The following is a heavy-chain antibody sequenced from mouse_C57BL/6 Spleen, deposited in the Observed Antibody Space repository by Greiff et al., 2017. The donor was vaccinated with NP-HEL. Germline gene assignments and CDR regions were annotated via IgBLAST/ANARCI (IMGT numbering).Heavy chain of an antibody. CDR1: GYTFTSYW. J-gene: IGHJ2*01. CDR3: AREGQLGYFDY. V-gene: IGHV1-52*01. D-gene: IGHD3-3*01. Sequence: VQLQQPGAELVRPGSSVKLSCKASGYTFTSYWMHWVKQRPIQGLEWIGNIDPSDSETHYNQKFKDKATLTVDKSSSTAYMQLSSLTSEDSAVYYCAREGQLGYFDYWGQGTTLTVSS. CDR2: IDPSDSET.